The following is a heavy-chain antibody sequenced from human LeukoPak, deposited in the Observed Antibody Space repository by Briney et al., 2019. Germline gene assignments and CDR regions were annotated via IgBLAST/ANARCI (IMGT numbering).Heavy chain of an antibody. Sequence: SETLSLTCTVSVGSVSGYFWRWIRQPPGQGLEWIGCIYYSGTTDYNPSLRGRVTLSVDTSKNQFSLKLTSVTAADTAVYFCARHVPTPYYGTSGPFDYWGQGTLVTVSS. CDR1: VGSVSGYF. V-gene: IGHV4-59*08. D-gene: IGHD3-22*01. CDR2: IYYSGTT. CDR3: ARHVPTPYYGTSGPFDY. J-gene: IGHJ4*02.